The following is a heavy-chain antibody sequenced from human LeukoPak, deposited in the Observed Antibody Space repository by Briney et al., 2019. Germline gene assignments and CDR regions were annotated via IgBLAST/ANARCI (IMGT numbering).Heavy chain of an antibody. CDR2: IYTSGST. CDR3: ARGNSSSRYFLDY. V-gene: IGHV4-61*02. CDR1: GGSISSGSYY. J-gene: IGHJ4*02. Sequence: SETLSLTCTVSGGSISSGSYYWSWIRQPAGKGLEWIGRIYTSGSTNYNPSLKSRVTISVDTSKNQFSLKLSSVTAADTAVYYCARGNSSSRYFLDYWGQGTLVTVSS. D-gene: IGHD6-13*01.